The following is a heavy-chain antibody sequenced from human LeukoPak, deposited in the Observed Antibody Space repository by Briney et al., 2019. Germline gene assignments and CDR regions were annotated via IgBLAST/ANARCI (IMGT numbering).Heavy chain of an antibody. J-gene: IGHJ5*02. CDR1: GDSLSTRDYY. D-gene: IGHD1-1*01. CDR3: ARPVPSRLGWFDP. V-gene: IGHV4-39*01. CDR2: IYYSGST. Sequence: SETLSLTRTVSGDSLSTRDYYWGWIRQPPGKELEWIGSIYYSGSTYYNPSLKSRVTISVDTSKNQFSLKLSSVTAADTAVYYCARPVPSRLGWFDPWGQGTLVTVSS.